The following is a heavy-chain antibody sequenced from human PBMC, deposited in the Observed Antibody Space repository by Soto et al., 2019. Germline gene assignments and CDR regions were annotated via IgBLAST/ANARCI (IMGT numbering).Heavy chain of an antibody. J-gene: IGHJ4*02. CDR1: GGSISSSSYY. CDR3: ARCHDFWSGPSLFDF. D-gene: IGHD3-3*01. V-gene: IGHV4-39*07. CDR2: IYYSGST. Sequence: SETLSLTCTGSGGSISSSSYYWGWIRQPPGKGLEWIGSIYYSGSTYYNPSLKSRVTISVDTSKNQFSLKLISVTAADTAVYYCARCHDFWSGPSLFDFCGQGNLVTVSS.